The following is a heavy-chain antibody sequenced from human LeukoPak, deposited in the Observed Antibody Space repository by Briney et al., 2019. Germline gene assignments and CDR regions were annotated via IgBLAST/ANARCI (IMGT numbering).Heavy chain of an antibody. CDR2: ISGSGGST. D-gene: IGHD4-17*01. V-gene: IGHV3-23*01. J-gene: IGHJ4*02. CDR3: AKTSFGDFLHYFDY. Sequence: GGSLRLSCAASGFTFSSYAMSWVRQAPGKGLKWVSAISGSGGSTYYADSVKGRFTISRDNSKNTLYLQMNSLRAEDTAVYYCAKTSFGDFLHYFDYWGQGTLVTVSS. CDR1: GFTFSSYA.